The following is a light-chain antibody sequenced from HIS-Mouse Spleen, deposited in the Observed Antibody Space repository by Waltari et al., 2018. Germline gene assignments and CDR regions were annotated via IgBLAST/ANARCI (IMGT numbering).Light chain of an antibody. Sequence: QTVVTQEPSFSVSPGGTVTLTCGLSSGSVSTSYYTSWYQQTPGQAPRTLIYSTNTRSSGIPERFSGSNSGNTATLTISGSQAMDEADYYCQAWDSSTAVFGTGTKVTVL. CDR2: STN. CDR3: QAWDSSTAV. CDR1: SGSVSTSYY. V-gene: IGLV8-61*01. J-gene: IGLJ1*01.